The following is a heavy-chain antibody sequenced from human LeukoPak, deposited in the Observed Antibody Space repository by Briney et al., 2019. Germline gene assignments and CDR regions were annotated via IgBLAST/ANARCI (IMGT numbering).Heavy chain of an antibody. CDR2: INPSSGGT. J-gene: IGHJ4*02. D-gene: IGHD6-13*01. CDR3: ARRPAGGNYFDY. Sequence: GASVKVPCKASGYTFTGYYLHWVRQAPGQGLEWMGWINPSSGGTNYAQKFQDRVTMTRDTSISTAYMELSRLRSDDTAVYYCARRPAGGNYFDYWGQGSLVTASS. V-gene: IGHV1-2*02. CDR1: GYTFTGYY.